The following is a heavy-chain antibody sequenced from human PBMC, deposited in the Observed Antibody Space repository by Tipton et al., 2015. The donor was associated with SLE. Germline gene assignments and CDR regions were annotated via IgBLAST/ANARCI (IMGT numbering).Heavy chain of an antibody. J-gene: IGHJ4*02. Sequence: QVQLVQSGGEDRQPGASVKVSCKASGYPFSSYGISWVRQAPGQGLEWIGWISPSNGNTNYAQRYQGRVTMTADTSATTAYMEMRSLRPDDSAIYFCARTPLGASDYWGQGTLVTVSS. D-gene: IGHD1-26*01. CDR3: ARTPLGASDY. CDR2: ISPSNGNT. V-gene: IGHV1-18*01. CDR1: GYPFSSYG.